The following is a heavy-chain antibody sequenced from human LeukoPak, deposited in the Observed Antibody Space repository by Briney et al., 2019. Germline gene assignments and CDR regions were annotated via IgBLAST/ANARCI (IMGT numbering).Heavy chain of an antibody. CDR2: ISGDGGST. D-gene: IGHD6-19*01. V-gene: IGHV3-43*02. CDR1: GFTYDDYA. J-gene: IGHJ6*02. CDR3: AKEVIAVAGFYYYGMDV. Sequence: PGGSLRLSCAASGFTYDDYAMHWVRQAPGKGLEWVSLISGDGGSTYYADSVKGRFTISRDNSKTSLYLQMNSLRTEVTALYYCAKEVIAVAGFYYYGMDVWGQGTTVTVSS.